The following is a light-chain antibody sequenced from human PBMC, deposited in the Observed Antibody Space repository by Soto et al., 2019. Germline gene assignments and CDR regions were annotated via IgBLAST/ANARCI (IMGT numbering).Light chain of an antibody. CDR3: QSYDNSLRAVV. Sequence: QSVLTQPPSVSGAPGQWVTIPCTGSSSNIGAGYDVSWYQQLPGTAPKLLIYGDSNRPSGVPDRFSGSKSGASASLAITGLQAEDEADYYCQSYDNSLRAVVFGGGTKLTVL. CDR1: SSNIGAGYD. V-gene: IGLV1-40*01. CDR2: GDS. J-gene: IGLJ2*01.